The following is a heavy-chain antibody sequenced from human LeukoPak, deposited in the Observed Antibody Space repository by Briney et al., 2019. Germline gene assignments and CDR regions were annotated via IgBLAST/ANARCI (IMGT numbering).Heavy chain of an antibody. D-gene: IGHD5-12*01. Sequence: GGSLRLSCAASGFTVSSNYMSWVRRAPGKGLEWVSVIYSGGSTYYADSVKGRFTISRDNSKNTLYLQMNSLRAEDTAVYYCARERSVARYSGYAQLPYYYGMDVWGQGTTVTVSS. V-gene: IGHV3-53*01. CDR1: GFTVSSNY. J-gene: IGHJ6*02. CDR3: ARERSVARYSGYAQLPYYYGMDV. CDR2: IYSGGST.